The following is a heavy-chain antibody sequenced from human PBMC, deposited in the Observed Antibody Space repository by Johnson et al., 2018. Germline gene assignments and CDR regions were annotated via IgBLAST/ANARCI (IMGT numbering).Heavy chain of an antibody. CDR2: IWFDGNNK. CDR1: GFTFSNYG. J-gene: IGHJ6*02. D-gene: IGHD3-10*01. Sequence: QEQLVQCGGGVVQPGRPLRLACAASGFTFSNYGMHWVRQAPGKGLEWVALIWFDGNNKYYGASVKGRFTVSRDNSKNTLYLQMNSLRAEDTAVYYCARTHGSGRVRSNNGMDVWGQGTPVTVSS. V-gene: IGHV3-33*01. CDR3: ARTHGSGRVRSNNGMDV.